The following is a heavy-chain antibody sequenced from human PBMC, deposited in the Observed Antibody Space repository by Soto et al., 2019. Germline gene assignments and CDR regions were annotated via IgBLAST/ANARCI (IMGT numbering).Heavy chain of an antibody. D-gene: IGHD2-15*01. V-gene: IGHV3-48*01. Sequence: GGSLRLSCAASGFTFSSYNINWVRQAPGKGLDWVSYISSSSGTIFYADSVKGRFIISRDNANNSLYLQMNSLRAEDTAVYYCARDPGGCTGGSCYSWYFDYWGEGTLVTVSS. CDR2: ISSSSGTI. J-gene: IGHJ4*02. CDR1: GFTFSSYN. CDR3: ARDPGGCTGGSCYSWYFDY.